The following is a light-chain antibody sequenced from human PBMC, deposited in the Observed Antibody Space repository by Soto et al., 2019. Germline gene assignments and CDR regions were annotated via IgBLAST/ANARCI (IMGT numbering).Light chain of an antibody. CDR1: QSVSSN. J-gene: IGKJ1*01. V-gene: IGKV3-15*01. CDR2: GAS. CDR3: QQYNSYS. Sequence: VVMTQSPATLSVSPGERVVLSCRASQSVSSNLAWYQQKPGQAPRLLIYGASTRATGIPARFSGSGSGTEFTLTISSLQPDDFATYYCQQYNSYSFGQGTKVDIK.